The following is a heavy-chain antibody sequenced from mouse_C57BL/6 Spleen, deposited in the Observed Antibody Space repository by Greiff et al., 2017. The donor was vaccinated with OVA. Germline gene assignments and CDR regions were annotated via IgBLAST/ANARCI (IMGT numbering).Heavy chain of an antibody. CDR1: GYAFSSYW. CDR2: IYPGDGDT. J-gene: IGHJ3*01. CDR3: ARPITTGFAY. V-gene: IGHV1-80*01. Sequence: QVQLKQSGAELVKPGASVKISCKASGYAFSSYWMNWVKQRPGKGLEWIGQIYPGDGDTNYNGKFKGKATLTADKASSTAYMQLSSLTSEDSAVYFCARPITTGFAYWGQGTLVTVSA. D-gene: IGHD1-1*01.